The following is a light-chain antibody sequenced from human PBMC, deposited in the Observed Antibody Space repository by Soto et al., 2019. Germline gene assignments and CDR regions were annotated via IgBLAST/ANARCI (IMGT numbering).Light chain of an antibody. CDR2: GAS. CDR3: PQYIYSLPL. V-gene: IGKV3-20*01. CDR1: QSVRSNC. Sequence: EIVLTQSPGTLSLSPGERATLSCRASQSVRSNCLAWYQQKPGQAPRLLIYGASSRATGIPDRFSGSGSGTDFSLTISRLEPEVFVIYSAPQYIYSLPLFG. J-gene: IGKJ4*02.